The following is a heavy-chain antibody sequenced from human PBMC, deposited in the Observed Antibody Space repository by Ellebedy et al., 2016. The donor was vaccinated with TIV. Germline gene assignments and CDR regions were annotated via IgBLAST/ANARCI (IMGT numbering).Heavy chain of an antibody. J-gene: IGHJ3*02. CDR1: GGSISGNY. D-gene: IGHD3-3*01. CDR2: IFGSGST. CDR3: ARSSISVFGVTDAFDI. V-gene: IGHV4-59*01. Sequence: MPSETLSLTCTVSGGSISGNYWTWIRQPPGNGLEWIGYIFGSGSTIYNPSLRNRVSISLDRSQTQVSLNLTSVTAADSAVYFCARSSISVFGVTDAFDIWGQGTSVTVSS.